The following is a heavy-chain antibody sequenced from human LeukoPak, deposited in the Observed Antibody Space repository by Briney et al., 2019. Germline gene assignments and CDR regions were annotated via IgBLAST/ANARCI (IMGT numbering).Heavy chain of an antibody. D-gene: IGHD2-8*01. CDR3: ARILMVYAILNDAFDI. V-gene: IGHV1-18*01. J-gene: IGHJ3*02. Sequence: ASVKVSCKASGYTCTSYGISWVRQAPGQGLERMGWISAYNGNTNYAQKLQGRVTMATDTSTSTAYMELRSLRSDDTAVYYCARILMVYAILNDAFDIWGQGAMVTVSS. CDR1: GYTCTSYG. CDR2: ISAYNGNT.